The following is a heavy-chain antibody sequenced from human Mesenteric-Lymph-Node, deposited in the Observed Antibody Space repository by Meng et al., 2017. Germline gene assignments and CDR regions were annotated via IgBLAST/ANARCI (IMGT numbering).Heavy chain of an antibody. Sequence: GGSLRLSCAASGFTFSSYAMHWVRQAPGKGLEWVAVISYDGSNKDYADSVKGRFTISRDNSKNTLYLQMNSLRAEDTAVYYCARDKPGYSSSWYAGGLYYYYYGMDVWGQGTTVTVSS. CDR2: ISYDGSNK. CDR1: GFTFSSYA. V-gene: IGHV3-30*04. D-gene: IGHD6-13*01. CDR3: ARDKPGYSSSWYAGGLYYYYYGMDV. J-gene: IGHJ6*02.